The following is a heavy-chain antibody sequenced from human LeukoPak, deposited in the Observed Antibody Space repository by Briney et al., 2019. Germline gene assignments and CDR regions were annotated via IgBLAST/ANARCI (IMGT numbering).Heavy chain of an antibody. Sequence: ASVKVSCKVSGYTLTELSMHWVRQAPGKGLEWMGGFDPEDGETIYAQKFQGRVTMTEDTSTDTAYMELSSLRSEDTAVYYCARHVGASYYYYYGMDVWGQGTTVTVSS. V-gene: IGHV1-24*01. D-gene: IGHD3-10*02. CDR3: ARHVGASYYYYYGMDV. J-gene: IGHJ6*02. CDR2: FDPEDGET. CDR1: GYTLTELS.